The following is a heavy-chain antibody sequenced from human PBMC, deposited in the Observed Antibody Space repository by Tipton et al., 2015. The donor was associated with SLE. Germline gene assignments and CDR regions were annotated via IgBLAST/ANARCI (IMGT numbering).Heavy chain of an antibody. CDR3: ARAPPDLKRCWFDP. J-gene: IGHJ5*02. V-gene: IGHV3-30*19. CDR1: GFTFSSYG. CDR2: ISYDGSNK. Sequence: SLRLSCAASGFTFSSYGMHWVRQAPGKGLEWVAVISYDGSNKYYSDSVKGRFTISRDNSKNTLYLQMNSLRAEDTAVYYCARAPPDLKRCWFDPWGQGTLVTVSS.